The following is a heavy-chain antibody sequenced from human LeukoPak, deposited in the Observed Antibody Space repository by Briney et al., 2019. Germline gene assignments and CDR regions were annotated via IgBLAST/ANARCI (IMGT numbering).Heavy chain of an antibody. CDR2: ISYDGSNK. CDR3: ARDGYFDY. J-gene: IGHJ4*02. V-gene: IGHV3-30-3*01. Sequence: GGSVRLSCAASGFTFSSYAMHWVRQAPGKGLEWVAVISYDGSNKYYVHSVKGRFTISRDNSKSTLYLQMNSLRAEDTAVYYCARDGYFDYWGQGTLVTVSS. CDR1: GFTFSSYA.